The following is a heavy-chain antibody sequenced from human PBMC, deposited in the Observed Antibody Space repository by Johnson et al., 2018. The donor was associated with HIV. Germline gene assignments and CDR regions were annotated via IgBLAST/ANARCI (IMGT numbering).Heavy chain of an antibody. CDR1: AFTFSRYA. CDR3: AKERTAMVTPFDA. D-gene: IGHD5-18*01. Sequence: QVQLVESGGGVVQPGRSLRLSCAASAFTFSRYAMHWVRQAPGKGLEWVAFISNDGSNKYYADSVKGRFTISRDNSKNTMYLQMNSLRDEDTAVYYCAKERTAMVTPFDAWGQGTRVTVSS. J-gene: IGHJ3*01. V-gene: IGHV3-30-3*01. CDR2: ISNDGSNK.